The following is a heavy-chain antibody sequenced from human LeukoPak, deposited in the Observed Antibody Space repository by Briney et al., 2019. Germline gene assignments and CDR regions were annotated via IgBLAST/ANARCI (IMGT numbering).Heavy chain of an antibody. CDR3: AKDARRYCSSTSCRTGYFDY. J-gene: IGHJ4*02. V-gene: IGHV3-30*18. CDR1: GFTFSSYG. CDR2: ISYEGSNK. D-gene: IGHD2-2*01. Sequence: GGSLRLSCAASGFTFSSYGMHWVRGAQGKGLGWGAVISYEGSNKYYADSVKGRFTISRDNSKNTLYLQMNSLRAEVTAVYYCAKDARRYCSSTSCRTGYFDYWGQGTLVTVSS.